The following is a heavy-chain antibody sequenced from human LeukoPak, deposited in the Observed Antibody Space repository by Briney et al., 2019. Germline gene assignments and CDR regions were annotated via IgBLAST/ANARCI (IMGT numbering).Heavy chain of an antibody. V-gene: IGHV3-7*01. D-gene: IGHD1-26*01. J-gene: IGHJ3*01. CDR2: VNQDGSNK. CDR3: ASGPWWMGADWAHSYNV. CDR1: GLTFSNYC. Sequence: GGSLRLSCATSGLTFSNYCMTWVRQAPGKGLEWVANVNQDGSNKFYVDSVKGRFTVSRDNAKNSLYLQMNNLRAEDRAVSFCASGPWWMGADWAHSYNVWGQGTMVTVSS.